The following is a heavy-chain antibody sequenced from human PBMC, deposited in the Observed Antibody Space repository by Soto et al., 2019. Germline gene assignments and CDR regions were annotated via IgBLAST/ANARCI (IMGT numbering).Heavy chain of an antibody. CDR3: ARGAAHYDFWSGGTAHYYYMDV. D-gene: IGHD3-3*01. Sequence: GGSLRLSCAASGFTFSSYDMHWVRQATGKGLEWVSAIGTAGDTYYPGSVKGRFTISRENAKNSLYLQMNSLRAGDTAVYYCARGAAHYDFWSGGTAHYYYMDVWGKGTTVTVSS. CDR2: IGTAGDT. V-gene: IGHV3-13*01. CDR1: GFTFSSYD. J-gene: IGHJ6*03.